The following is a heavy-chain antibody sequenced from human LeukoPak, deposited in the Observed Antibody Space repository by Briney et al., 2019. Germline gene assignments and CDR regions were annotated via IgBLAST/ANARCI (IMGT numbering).Heavy chain of an antibody. D-gene: IGHD1-26*01. CDR2: IYSSGST. CDR1: GGSPRSYY. V-gene: IGHV4-4*07. Sequence: SETLSLTCTDSGGSPRSYYGSWIREPAGKGLEWIGRIYSSGSTNYNPSLKCRVTISVDKTKSQFSLNLTSVTDADTAGYYCARDRGGSYDTRALHYWGQGALVAVSS. CDR3: ARDRGGSYDTRALHY. J-gene: IGHJ4*02.